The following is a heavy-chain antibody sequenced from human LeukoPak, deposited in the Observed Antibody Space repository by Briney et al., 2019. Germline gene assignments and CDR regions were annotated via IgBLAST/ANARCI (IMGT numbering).Heavy chain of an antibody. D-gene: IGHD3-22*01. CDR3: ARDTYYYDSSGYIFDY. CDR1: GYTFTGYY. Sequence: ASVKVSCKASGYTFTGYYMHWVRQAPGQGREWMGRINPNSGGTNYAQKFQGRVTMTRDTSTSTAYMELSRLRSDDTAVYYCARDTYYYDSSGYIFDYWGQGTLVTVSS. V-gene: IGHV1-2*06. CDR2: INPNSGGT. J-gene: IGHJ4*02.